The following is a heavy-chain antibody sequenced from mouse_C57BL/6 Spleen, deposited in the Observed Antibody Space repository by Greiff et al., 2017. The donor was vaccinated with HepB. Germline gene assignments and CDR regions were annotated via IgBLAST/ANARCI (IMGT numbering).Heavy chain of an antibody. D-gene: IGHD1-1*01. CDR3: ARYYYGSREYFDV. CDR1: GYSITSDY. CDR2: ISYSGST. J-gene: IGHJ1*03. Sequence: VQLKQSGPGLAKPSQTLSLTCSVTGYSITSDYWNWIRKFPGNKLEYMGYISYSGSTYYNPSLKSRISITRDTSKNQYYLQLNSVTTEDTATYYCARYYYGSREYFDVWGTGTTVTVSS. V-gene: IGHV3-8*01.